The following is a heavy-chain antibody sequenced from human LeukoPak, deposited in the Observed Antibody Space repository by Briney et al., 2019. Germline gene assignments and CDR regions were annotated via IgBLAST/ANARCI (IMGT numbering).Heavy chain of an antibody. CDR1: GGSISSYY. Sequence: PSETLSLTCTVSGGSISSYYWSWIRQPPGKGLEWIGEINHSGSTNYNPSLKSRVTISVDTSKNQFSLKLSSVTAADTAVYYCARGGRIYSGSHRSSGWYHWFDPWGQGTLVTVSS. D-gene: IGHD6-19*01. V-gene: IGHV4-34*01. J-gene: IGHJ5*02. CDR3: ARGGRIYSGSHRSSGWYHWFDP. CDR2: INHSGST.